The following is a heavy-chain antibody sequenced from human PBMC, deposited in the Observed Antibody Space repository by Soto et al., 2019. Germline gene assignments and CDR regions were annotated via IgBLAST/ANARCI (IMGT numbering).Heavy chain of an antibody. CDR3: ARHYDNPHFDC. V-gene: IGHV4-59*08. CDR1: GGSISTYY. J-gene: IGHJ4*02. Sequence: QVQLQESGPGLVKPSETLSLTCSVSGGSISTYYWSWSRQLPGKGLEWIGCLYYSGSTIYNPSLKSRATISVDTSKNQFSLKLSSVTAADTAVYYCARHYDNPHFDCWGQGTLVTVSS. D-gene: IGHD5-12*01. CDR2: LYYSGST.